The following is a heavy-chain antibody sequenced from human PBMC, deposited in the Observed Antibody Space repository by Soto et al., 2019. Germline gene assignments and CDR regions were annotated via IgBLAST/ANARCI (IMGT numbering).Heavy chain of an antibody. CDR3: ARVGLGSGTTRAYNWFDP. CDR1: GFTFSSYS. J-gene: IGHJ5*02. Sequence: GGSLRLSCAASGFTFSSYSMNWVRQAPGKGLEWVSSISSSSSYIYYADSVKGRFTISRDNAKNSLYLQMNSLRAEDTAVYYCARVGLGSGTTRAYNWFDPWGQGTLVTVSS. CDR2: ISSSSSYI. V-gene: IGHV3-21*01. D-gene: IGHD1-7*01.